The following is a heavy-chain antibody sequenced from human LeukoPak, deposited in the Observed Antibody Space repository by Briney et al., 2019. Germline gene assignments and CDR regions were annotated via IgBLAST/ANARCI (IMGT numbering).Heavy chain of an antibody. Sequence: GASVKVSCKASGYTFTGYYMHWVRQAPGQGLEWMGWINPNSGGTNYAQKFQGRVTMTRNTSINTAYMELSSLRSEDTAVYYCARTYGRDGYNYNYWGQGTLVTVSS. CDR1: GYTFTGYY. CDR3: ARTYGRDGYNYNY. J-gene: IGHJ4*02. V-gene: IGHV1-2*02. D-gene: IGHD5-24*01. CDR2: INPNSGGT.